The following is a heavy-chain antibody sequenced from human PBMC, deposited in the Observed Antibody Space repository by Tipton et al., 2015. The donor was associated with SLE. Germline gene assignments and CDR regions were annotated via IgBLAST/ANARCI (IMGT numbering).Heavy chain of an antibody. D-gene: IGHD3-22*01. V-gene: IGHV1-69*01. Sequence: QSGPEVKKPGSSVKVSCKASGGTFSSYTITWVRQAPGQGLEWMGGIIPIFGTPSYAQNFQGRVTITSDESTSTAYMELNSLTSDDTAVYYCARAAYYYHSSGYSDYFDYWGQGTLVTVSS. CDR3: ARAAYYYHSSGYSDYFDY. J-gene: IGHJ4*02. CDR2: IIPIFGTP. CDR1: GGTFSSYT.